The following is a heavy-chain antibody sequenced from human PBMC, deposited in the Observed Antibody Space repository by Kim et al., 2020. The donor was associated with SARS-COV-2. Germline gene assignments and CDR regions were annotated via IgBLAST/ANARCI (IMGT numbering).Heavy chain of an antibody. CDR1: GGSISSYY. V-gene: IGHV4-59*01. D-gene: IGHD3-10*01. J-gene: IGHJ4*02. Sequence: SETLSLTCTVSGGSISSYYWSWIRQPPGKGLEWIGYIYYSGSTNYNHSLKSRVTISVDTSKNQFSPKLSSVTAADTAVYYCARVKVREANFAVIAEYYFDYWGQGTLVTVSS. CDR3: ARVKVREANFAVIAEYYFDY. CDR2: IYYSGST.